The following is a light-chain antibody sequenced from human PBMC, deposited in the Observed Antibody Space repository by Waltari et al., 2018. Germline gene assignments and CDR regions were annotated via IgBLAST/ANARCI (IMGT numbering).Light chain of an antibody. CDR2: RNN. CDR1: TSNIGRNY. V-gene: IGLV1-47*01. CDR3: ATWDGSLTAWV. J-gene: IGLJ3*02. Sequence: QSVLTQPPSASRTPGQRVTISCSGSTSNIGRNYVYWYQQFPGTAPKLLVYRNNERPSGVPDRISGSKSGTSASLAISGLRSEDEADYYCATWDGSLTAWVFGGGTKVTVL.